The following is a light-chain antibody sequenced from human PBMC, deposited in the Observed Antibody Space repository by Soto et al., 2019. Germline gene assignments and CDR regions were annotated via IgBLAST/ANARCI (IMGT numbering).Light chain of an antibody. V-gene: IGKV3-20*01. CDR2: GAS. J-gene: IGKJ1*01. Sequence: EIVLTQSPGTLSLSPGERATLSCRASQSVSSSYLAWYQQKPSQAPRLLIYGASSRATGIPDRFSGSGSGTDFTLTISRLEPEDFAVYYCQQYGGTFGQGTKVDIK. CDR1: QSVSSSY. CDR3: QQYGGT.